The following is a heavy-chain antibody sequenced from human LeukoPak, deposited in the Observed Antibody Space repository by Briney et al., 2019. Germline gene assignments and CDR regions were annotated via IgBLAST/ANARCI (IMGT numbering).Heavy chain of an antibody. Sequence: GGSLRLSCAASGFSFSGHGMHWVRQAGKGLEWLAVISHDGTNKYYADSVKGRFTISRDNSKNQLYLQMNSLRSEDTAIYYCAKDRADVVVWYYVDYWGEGTLVTVSS. CDR1: GFSFSGHG. CDR2: ISHDGTNK. D-gene: IGHD2-2*01. CDR3: AKDRADVVVWYYVDY. V-gene: IGHV3-30*18. J-gene: IGHJ4*02.